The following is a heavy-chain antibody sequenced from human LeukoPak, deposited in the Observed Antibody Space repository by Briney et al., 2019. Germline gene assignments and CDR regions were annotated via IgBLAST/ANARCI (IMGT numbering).Heavy chain of an antibody. V-gene: IGHV5-51*01. CDR2: IYPGDSDT. Sequence: GESLKISCKGSGYSLTSYWIGWVRQMPGKGLEWMGIIYPGDSDTRYSPSFQGQVTISADKSISTAYLQWSSLKASDTAMYYCARQGYCGGDCYSRRYDYWGQGTLVTVSS. J-gene: IGHJ4*02. CDR1: GYSLTSYW. CDR3: ARQGYCGGDCYSRRYDY. D-gene: IGHD2-21*02.